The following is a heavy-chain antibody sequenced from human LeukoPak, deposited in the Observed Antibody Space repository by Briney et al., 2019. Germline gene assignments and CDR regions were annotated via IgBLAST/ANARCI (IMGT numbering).Heavy chain of an antibody. CDR3: AKATQWLAYDY. Sequence: GGSLRLSCAASGFTVSSNYMSWVRQAPGKGLEWVSVIYNGGNTNYADSAKGRFTISRDNSKNTLYLQMNSLRAEDTAVYYCAKATQWLAYDYWGRGTLVTVSS. J-gene: IGHJ4*02. D-gene: IGHD6-19*01. CDR2: IYNGGNT. CDR1: GFTVSSNY. V-gene: IGHV3-53*01.